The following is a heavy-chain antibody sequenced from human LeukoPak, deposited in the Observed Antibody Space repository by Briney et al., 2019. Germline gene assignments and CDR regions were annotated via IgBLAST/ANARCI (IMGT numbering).Heavy chain of an antibody. CDR1: GGSISSYY. J-gene: IGHJ2*01. CDR3: ARTYYYDSSGYYYVYFDL. D-gene: IGHD3-22*01. Sequence: SEILSLTCTVSGGSISSYYWSWIRQPPGKGLEWIGYIYYSGSTNYNPSLKSRVTISVDTSKNQFSLKLSSVTAADTAVYYCARTYYYDSSGYYYVYFDLWGRGTLVTVSS. CDR2: IYYSGST. V-gene: IGHV4-59*01.